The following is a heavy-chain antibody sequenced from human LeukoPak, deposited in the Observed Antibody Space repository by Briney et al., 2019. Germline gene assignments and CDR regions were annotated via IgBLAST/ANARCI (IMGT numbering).Heavy chain of an antibody. CDR1: GFTFSSYA. CDR2: ISGSGGST. D-gene: IGHD2-2*01. J-gene: IGHJ3*02. CDR3: SIVVVPAATGAFDI. Sequence: PGGSLRLSCAASGFTFSSYAMSWVRQAPGKGLEWVSAISGSGGSTYYADSVKGRITISRDNSKNTLYLQMNSLRAEDTAVYYCSIVVVPAATGAFDIWGQGTMVTVSS. V-gene: IGHV3-23*01.